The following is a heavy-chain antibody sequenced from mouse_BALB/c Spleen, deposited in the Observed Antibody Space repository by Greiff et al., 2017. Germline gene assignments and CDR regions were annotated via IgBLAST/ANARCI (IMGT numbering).Heavy chain of an antibody. J-gene: IGHJ3*01. CDR1: GFTFSSYT. CDR3: ARHGATATGSAWFAY. Sequence: EVKVVESGGGLVQPGGSLKLSCAASGFTFSSYTMSWVRQTPEKRLEWVAYISNGGGSTYYPDTVKGRFTISRDNAKNTLYLQMSSLKSEDTAMYYCARHGATATGSAWFAYWGQGTLVTVSA. D-gene: IGHD1-2*01. V-gene: IGHV5-12-2*01. CDR2: ISNGGGST.